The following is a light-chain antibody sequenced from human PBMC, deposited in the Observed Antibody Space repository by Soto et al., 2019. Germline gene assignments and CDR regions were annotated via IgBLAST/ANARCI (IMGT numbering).Light chain of an antibody. CDR3: ASWDESLSGVV. CDR2: KND. CDR1: SSNIGTNY. V-gene: IGLV1-47*01. J-gene: IGLJ3*02. Sequence: QSVLTQSPSASGTPGQTVTISCSGSSSNIGTNYVFWYQHLPGTAPKLLLYKNDQRPSGVPDRFSGSKSGTSASLAISGLRSDDEAHYSCASWDESLSGVVFGGRTKLTVL.